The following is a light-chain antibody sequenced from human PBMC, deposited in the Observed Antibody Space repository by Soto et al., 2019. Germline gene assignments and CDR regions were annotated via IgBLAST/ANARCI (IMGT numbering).Light chain of an antibody. CDR3: QQSGSSPLT. CDR1: QSVSSSY. J-gene: IGKJ4*01. CDR2: GAS. V-gene: IGKV3-20*01. Sequence: DIVLTQSPGTLSLCPGERSTLSCRASQSVSSSYLAWYQQKPGQAPRLLIYGASSRATGIPDRFSGSGSATDFTLTISRLEPEDFAVYFCQQSGSSPLTFGGGTKVDIK.